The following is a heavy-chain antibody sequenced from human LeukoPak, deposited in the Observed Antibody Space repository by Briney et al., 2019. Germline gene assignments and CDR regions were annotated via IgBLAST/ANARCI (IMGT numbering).Heavy chain of an antibody. J-gene: IGHJ6*03. CDR2: INPNSGGT. CDR1: GYTFTGYY. CDR3: ARDGSTDFTVGEAGKEVGYYYYMDV. Sequence: ASVKVSCKASGYTFTGYYMHWVRQAPGQGLEWMGWINPNSGGTKYAQKFQGRVTMTRDTSISTAYMELSRLRSDDTAVYYCARDGSTDFTVGEAGKEVGYYYYMDVWGKGTPVTVSS. V-gene: IGHV1-2*02. D-gene: IGHD6-19*01.